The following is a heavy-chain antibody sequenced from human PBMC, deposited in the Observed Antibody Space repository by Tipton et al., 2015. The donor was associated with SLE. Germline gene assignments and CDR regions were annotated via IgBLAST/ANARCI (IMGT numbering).Heavy chain of an antibody. Sequence: SLRLSCAASGFTFSKAWMSWVRQAPGKGLEWVGRIKSKTDGGTTDYAAPVKGRFTISRDDSKNTLYLQMNSLKTEDTAVYYCTTDMGYSSSAFDYWGQGTLVTVSS. CDR1: GFTFSKAW. CDR2: IKSKTDGGTT. J-gene: IGHJ4*02. V-gene: IGHV3-15*01. CDR3: TTDMGYSSSAFDY. D-gene: IGHD6-13*01.